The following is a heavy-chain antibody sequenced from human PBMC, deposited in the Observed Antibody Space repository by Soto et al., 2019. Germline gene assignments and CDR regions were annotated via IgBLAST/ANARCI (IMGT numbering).Heavy chain of an antibody. D-gene: IGHD3-22*01. J-gene: IGHJ1*01. CDR2: IWHDGSDK. CDR3: VRDSSGSIEYFQR. CDR1: GIAVRRYG. Sequence: QEQLVESGGGVVQPGKSRRLSCVASGIAVRRYGMHWVRQAPGKGLEWLALIWHDGSDKYYADSVKGRFTISRDNSKNTVFLEMNSLRVEDTSVYYCVRDSSGSIEYFQRWGQGTLVTVSS. V-gene: IGHV3-33*01.